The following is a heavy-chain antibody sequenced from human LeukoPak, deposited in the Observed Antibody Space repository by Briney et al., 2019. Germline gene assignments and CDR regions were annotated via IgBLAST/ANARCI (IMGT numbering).Heavy chain of an antibody. J-gene: IGHJ4*02. CDR2: IYYSGST. CDR3: ARGEVATIIKY. D-gene: IGHD5-24*01. Sequence: PSETLSLTCTVSGGSISSSSYYWGWIRQPPGEGLEWIGSIYYSGSTYYNPSLKSRVTISVDTSKNQFSLKLSSVTAADTAVYYCARGEVATIIKYWGQGTLVTVSS. CDR1: GGSISSSSYY. V-gene: IGHV4-39*01.